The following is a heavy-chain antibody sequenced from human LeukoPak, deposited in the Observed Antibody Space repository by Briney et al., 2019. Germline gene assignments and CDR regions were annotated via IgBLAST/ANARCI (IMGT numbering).Heavy chain of an antibody. CDR3: ARGGSGYDILTGYGY. Sequence: GASVKVSCKASGYTFTGYYMHWVRQAPGQGIEWMGWINPNSGGTNYAQKFQGRVTMTRDTSISTAYMELSRLRSDDTAVYYCARGGSGYDILTGYGYWGQGTLVTVSS. V-gene: IGHV1-2*02. CDR1: GYTFTGYY. D-gene: IGHD3-9*01. CDR2: INPNSGGT. J-gene: IGHJ4*02.